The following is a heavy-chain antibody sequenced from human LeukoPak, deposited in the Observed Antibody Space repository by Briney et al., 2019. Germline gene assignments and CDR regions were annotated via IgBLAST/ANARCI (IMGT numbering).Heavy chain of an antibody. CDR1: GSAFSTYS. J-gene: IGHJ4*01. CDR2: ISPGSSTI. V-gene: IGHV3-48*01. D-gene: IGHD2-8*01. CDR3: ATQAWRTHGAGGYHDDC. Sequence: GGSLRLSCAASGSAFSTYSMIWVRQAPGKGLEWVSYISPGSSTIYYADFAKGRFTISRDDGEKSLYLQMNPLRAEDTAVYYCATQAWRTHGAGGYHDDCWGHGTLVTVSS.